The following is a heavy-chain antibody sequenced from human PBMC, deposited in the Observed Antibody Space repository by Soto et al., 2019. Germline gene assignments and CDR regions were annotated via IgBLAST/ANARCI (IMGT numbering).Heavy chain of an antibody. V-gene: IGHV3-33*05. J-gene: IGHJ4*02. CDR2: IKNDGTDA. D-gene: IGHD3-22*01. Sequence: PGGSLRLSCAASGFTFSTYGIHWVRQAPGKGLEWAAVIKNDGTDAWYADSVKGRFTISRDNSKNIVFLQMSSLRDDDTAVYYCARDVWDSSGYFLDYWGQGTLVTVSS. CDR1: GFTFSTYG. CDR3: ARDVWDSSGYFLDY.